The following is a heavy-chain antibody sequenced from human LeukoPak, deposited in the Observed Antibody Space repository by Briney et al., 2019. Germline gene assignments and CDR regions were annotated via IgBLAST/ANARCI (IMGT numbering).Heavy chain of an antibody. Sequence: SVKVSCKASGGTFSSYAISWVRQAPGQGLEWMGRIIPILGIANYAQKFQGRVTITADKSTSTAYMELSSLRSEDTAVYYCTRIFHKFLSPYWGQGTLVTVSS. J-gene: IGHJ4*02. D-gene: IGHD3-3*01. CDR1: GGTFSSYA. CDR2: IIPILGIA. CDR3: TRIFHKFLSPY. V-gene: IGHV1-69*04.